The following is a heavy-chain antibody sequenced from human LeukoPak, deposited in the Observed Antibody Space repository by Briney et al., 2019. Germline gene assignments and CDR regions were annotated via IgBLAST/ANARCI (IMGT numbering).Heavy chain of an antibody. CDR3: ARGRWGIAAAGTSY. Sequence: SETLSLTCTVSGDSISSYYWSWIRQPPGKGLEWIGYIYYSGSTNYNPSLKSRVTMSVDTSKNQFSLRLSSVTAADTAVYYCARGRWGIAAAGTSYWGQGTLVVVSS. CDR1: GDSISSYY. J-gene: IGHJ4*02. CDR2: IYYSGST. V-gene: IGHV4-59*01. D-gene: IGHD6-13*01.